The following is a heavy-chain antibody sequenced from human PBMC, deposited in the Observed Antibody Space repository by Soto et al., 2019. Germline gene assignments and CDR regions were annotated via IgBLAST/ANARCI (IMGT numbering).Heavy chain of an antibody. J-gene: IGHJ4*02. V-gene: IGHV3-30*18. CDR3: AKDGTGPMDY. D-gene: IGHD1-1*01. CDR2: ISDDGSDK. CDR1: GFTFSTYG. Sequence: QVQLVESGGGVVQPGRSLRLSCAASGFTFSTYGMHWVRQAPGKGLEWVAVISDDGSDKYYADSVKGRFTISRDKSKNTLYLQMNSLRAADTAVYYCAKDGTGPMDYWGQGTLVTVSS.